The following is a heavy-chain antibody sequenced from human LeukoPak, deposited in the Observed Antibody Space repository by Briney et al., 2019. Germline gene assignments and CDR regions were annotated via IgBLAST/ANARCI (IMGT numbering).Heavy chain of an antibody. D-gene: IGHD3-10*01. CDR1: GFNFRDHW. CDR2: IKPDGSEK. Sequence: GGSLRLSCAGSGFNFRDHWMSWLRQAPGKGPEWVAHIKPDGSEKYYVDSVKGRFIISRDDARNSLSLQMNSLRAEDTAVYYCAGSFGGVKNFWGQGTLVTVSS. CDR3: AGSFGGVKNF. V-gene: IGHV3-7*01. J-gene: IGHJ4*01.